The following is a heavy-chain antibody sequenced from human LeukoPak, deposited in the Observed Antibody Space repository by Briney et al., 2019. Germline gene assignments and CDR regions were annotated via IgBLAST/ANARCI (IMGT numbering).Heavy chain of an antibody. Sequence: SETLSLTCTVSGGSISSSSYYWGWIRQTPGKGLEWIGSLYYSGSTYYNPSLEGRVTISADTSRNKFSLNLRSVTAADTAVYYCASYNSGGYDVSDYWGQGTLVTVSS. V-gene: IGHV4-39*01. CDR2: LYYSGST. D-gene: IGHD6-19*01. J-gene: IGHJ4*02. CDR1: GGSISSSSYY. CDR3: ASYNSGGYDVSDY.